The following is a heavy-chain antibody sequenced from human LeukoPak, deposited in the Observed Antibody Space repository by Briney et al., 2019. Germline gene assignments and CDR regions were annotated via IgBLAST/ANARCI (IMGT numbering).Heavy chain of an antibody. CDR1: GYTFTSYD. CDR2: MNPNSGNT. V-gene: IGHV1-8*03. Sequence: ASVKVSCKASGYTFTSYDINWVRQATGQGLEWMGWMNPNSGNTGYAQKFQGRVTITRNTSISTAYMELSSLRSEDTAAYYCARGRRQWLALYWYFDLWGRGTLVTVSS. J-gene: IGHJ2*01. D-gene: IGHD6-19*01. CDR3: ARGRRQWLALYWYFDL.